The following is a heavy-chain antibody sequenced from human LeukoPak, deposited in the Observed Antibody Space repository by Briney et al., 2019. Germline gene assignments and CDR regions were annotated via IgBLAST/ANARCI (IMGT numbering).Heavy chain of an antibody. Sequence: AAPVKVSCKASGGTFSSYAISWVRQAPGQGLEWMGGIIPILGTANYAQKFQGRVTITADESTSTAYMELSSLRSEDTAVYYCARVQGGDWYFDLWGRGTLVTVSS. J-gene: IGHJ2*01. CDR2: IIPILGTA. V-gene: IGHV1-69*01. D-gene: IGHD1-26*01. CDR3: ARVQGGDWYFDL. CDR1: GGTFSSYA.